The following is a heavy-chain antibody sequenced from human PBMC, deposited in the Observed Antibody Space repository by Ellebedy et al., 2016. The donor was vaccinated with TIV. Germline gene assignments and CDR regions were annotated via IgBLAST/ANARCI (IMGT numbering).Heavy chain of an antibody. CDR2: IYTDGGT. CDR3: ARDPRGGGDYGDNWFDP. J-gene: IGHJ5*02. D-gene: IGHD4-17*01. V-gene: IGHV3-66*01. Sequence: PGGSLRLSCAASGFTVSSSFMSWVRQAPGKGLEWVSVIYTDGGTNYTDSVLGRFDISRDSSKNTLYLQMNSLRADYTAVYYCARDPRGGGDYGDNWFDPWGQGTLVTVSS. CDR1: GFTVSSSF.